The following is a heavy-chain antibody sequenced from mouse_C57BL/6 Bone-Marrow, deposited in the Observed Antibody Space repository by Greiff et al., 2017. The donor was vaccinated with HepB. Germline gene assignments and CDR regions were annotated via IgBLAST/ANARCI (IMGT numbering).Heavy chain of an antibody. CDR1: GYTFPSYW. V-gene: IGHV1-69*01. Sequence: QVQLQQSGPELVLPVASVTLSCRASGYTFPSYWMHWVKRRPGQGLEWIGEIDPSDSYTNYNQKFKGKSTLTVDKSSSTAYMQLSSLTSEDSAFYYCASSYYGSTPFAHWGQGTPVSVSA. D-gene: IGHD1-1*01. CDR3: ASSYYGSTPFAH. J-gene: IGHJ3*01. CDR2: IDPSDSYT.